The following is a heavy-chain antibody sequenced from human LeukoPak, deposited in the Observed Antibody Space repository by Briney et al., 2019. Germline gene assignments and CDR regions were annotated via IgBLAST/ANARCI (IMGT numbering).Heavy chain of an antibody. Sequence: ASVKVSCKTSGYIFTTYAIHWVRQAPGRGLEWMGLINADDGNTRYSQRFQGRVTITRDTSANTAYMELSSLRSEDTAVYYCATGFTYYYDSSGSDYWGQGTLVTVSS. CDR3: ATGFTYYYDSSGSDY. J-gene: IGHJ4*02. CDR2: INADDGNT. V-gene: IGHV1-3*01. CDR1: GYIFTTYA. D-gene: IGHD3-22*01.